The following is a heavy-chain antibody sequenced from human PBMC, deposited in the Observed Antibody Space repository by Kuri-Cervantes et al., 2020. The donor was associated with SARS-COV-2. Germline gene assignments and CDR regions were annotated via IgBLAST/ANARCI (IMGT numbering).Heavy chain of an antibody. Sequence: GGSLRLSCAASGFTFNTYSMDWVRLAPGKGLEWLAYISKGSDTIYYADSVKGRFTISRDNAKSSLYLQMSSLRAEDTAVYYCARDLRLGKSLDYWGQGTLVTVSS. CDR1: GFTFNTYS. CDR3: ARDLRLGKSLDY. D-gene: IGHD7-27*01. CDR2: ISKGSDTI. V-gene: IGHV3-48*04. J-gene: IGHJ4*02.